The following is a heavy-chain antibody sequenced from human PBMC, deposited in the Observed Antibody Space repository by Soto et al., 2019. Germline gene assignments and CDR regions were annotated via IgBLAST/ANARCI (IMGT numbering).Heavy chain of an antibody. J-gene: IGHJ4*02. CDR1: GFSFSSLA. Sequence: GGSLRLACSASGFSFSSLAMSWVRQAPGKGLEWVSSISGRGVDTLYADSVKGRFTISRDNSRNTLYLQVNSLRAEDTAVYYCAKDQTDVTLFDYWGQGTLVTVSS. V-gene: IGHV3-23*01. CDR3: AKDQTDVTLFDY. CDR2: ISGRGVDT. D-gene: IGHD2-21*02.